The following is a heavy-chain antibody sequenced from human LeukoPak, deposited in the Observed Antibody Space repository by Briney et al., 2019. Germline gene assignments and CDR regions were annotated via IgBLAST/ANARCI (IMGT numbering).Heavy chain of an antibody. CDR1: GFTFSSYS. CDR2: ISSSSSYI. Sequence: GGSLGLSCAASGFTFSSYSMNWVRQAPGKGLEWVSSISSSSSYIYYADSVKGRFTISRDNAKNSLYLQMNSLRAEDTAVYYCARDRMVRGVILPAYGMDVWGQGTTVTVSS. V-gene: IGHV3-21*01. CDR3: ARDRMVRGVILPAYGMDV. D-gene: IGHD3-10*01. J-gene: IGHJ6*02.